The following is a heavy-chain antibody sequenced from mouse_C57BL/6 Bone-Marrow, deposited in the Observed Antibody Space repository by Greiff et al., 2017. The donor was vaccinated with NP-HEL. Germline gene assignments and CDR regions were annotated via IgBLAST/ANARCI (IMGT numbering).Heavy chain of an antibody. CDR2: ISYSGST. CDR1: GYSITSGYD. V-gene: IGHV3-1*01. Sequence: EVKLVESGPGMVKPSQSLSLTCTVTGYSITSGYDWHWIRHFPGNKLEWMGYISYSGSTNYNPSLKSRISITHDTSKNHFFLKLNSVTTEDTATYYCARDIQGYAMDYWGQGTSVTVSS. J-gene: IGHJ4*01. CDR3: ARDIQGYAMDY.